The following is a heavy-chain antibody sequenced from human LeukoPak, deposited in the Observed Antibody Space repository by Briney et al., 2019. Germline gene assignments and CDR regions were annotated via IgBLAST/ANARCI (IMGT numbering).Heavy chain of an antibody. CDR2: ISAYNGNT. CDR1: GYTFTSYG. CDR3: ARIYSGYEIDY. J-gene: IGHJ4*02. V-gene: IGHV1-18*01. Sequence: ASVKVSSKASGYTFTSYGISSVRQAPGQGLEWMGWISAYNGNTNYAQKLQGRVTMTTDTSTSTAYMELRRLRSDDTAVYYCARIYSGYEIDYWGQGTLVTVSS. D-gene: IGHD5-12*01.